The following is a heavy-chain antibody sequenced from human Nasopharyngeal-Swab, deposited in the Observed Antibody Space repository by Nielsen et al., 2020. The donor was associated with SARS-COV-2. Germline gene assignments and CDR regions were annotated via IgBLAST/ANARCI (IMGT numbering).Heavy chain of an antibody. V-gene: IGHV3-74*01. CDR3: ARRLVWLGEANYYYYGMDV. CDR2: INSDGSTT. J-gene: IGHJ6*02. Sequence: GVSLRLSCAASGFSFRSYRMHWVLLAPGKRLVLDLRINSDGSTTRYSVSVKGRCTVSRDNAKNTLYLEMNSLRADDTAVYYCARRLVWLGEANYYYYGMDVWGQGTTVTVSS. D-gene: IGHD3-10*01. CDR1: GFSFRSYR.